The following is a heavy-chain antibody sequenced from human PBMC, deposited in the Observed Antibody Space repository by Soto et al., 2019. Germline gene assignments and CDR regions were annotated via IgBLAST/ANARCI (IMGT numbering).Heavy chain of an antibody. CDR1: GFTVSTKY. J-gene: IGHJ4*02. Sequence: EVQLVESGGGLVQPGGSLRLSCAASGFTVSTKYMSWVRQAPGKGLEWVSVIYSGGSTFYADSVRGRFTISRDNSKNTGNIQLNSLRAEDTAVYYCARDPWAADYWGQGTLVTVSS. CDR3: ARDPWAADY. V-gene: IGHV3-66*01. CDR2: IYSGGST. D-gene: IGHD3-16*01.